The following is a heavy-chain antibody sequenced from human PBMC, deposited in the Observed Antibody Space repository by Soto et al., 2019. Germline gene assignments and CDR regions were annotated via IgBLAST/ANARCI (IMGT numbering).Heavy chain of an antibody. CDR3: AREIRYFDWLPSRWFDP. CDR2: INAGNGNT. J-gene: IGHJ5*02. V-gene: IGHV1-3*01. CDR1: GYTFTIYA. Sequence: ASVKVACKASGYTFTIYAMHWVRQAPGQRLEWMGWINAGNGNTKYSQKFQGRVTITRDTSASTAYMELSSLRSEDTAVYYCAREIRYFDWLPSRWFDPWGQGTLVTVPQ. D-gene: IGHD3-9*01.